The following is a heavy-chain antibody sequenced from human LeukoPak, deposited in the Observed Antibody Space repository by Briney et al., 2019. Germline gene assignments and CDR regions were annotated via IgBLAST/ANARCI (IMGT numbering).Heavy chain of an antibody. CDR1: GYTFSTYA. V-gene: IGHV3-23*01. J-gene: IGHJ3*01. CDR3: AKDIQLSA. Sequence: GGSLRLSCAASGYTFSTYAMTWVRQAPGKGLEWVSGISGSGGATFYPDSVKGRFTISRDNSKNTLSLQMNSLRVEDTAMYYCAKDIQLSAWGLGTMVTVSS. CDR2: ISGSGGAT. D-gene: IGHD5-24*01.